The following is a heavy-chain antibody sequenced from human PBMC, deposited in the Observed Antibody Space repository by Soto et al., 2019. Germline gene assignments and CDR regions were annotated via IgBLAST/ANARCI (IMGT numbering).Heavy chain of an antibody. D-gene: IGHD6-19*01. Sequence: QLQLQESGPGLVKPSETLSLTCTVSDDSIGRSNYFWGWIRQPPGKGLEWIGNIFYSGNTHYNPSRKSRCTIALDTSNHHYALRVRSVTAAGTAVDYCARHLYSGDSSGSFGYWGPGALVIVSS. V-gene: IGHV4-39*01. CDR3: ARHLYSGDSSGSFGY. CDR2: IFYSGNT. J-gene: IGHJ4*02. CDR1: DDSIGRSNYF.